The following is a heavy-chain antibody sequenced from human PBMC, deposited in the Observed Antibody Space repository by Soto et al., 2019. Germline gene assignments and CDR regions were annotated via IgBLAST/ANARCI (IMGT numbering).Heavy chain of an antibody. J-gene: IGHJ5*02. CDR1: GGSFSGYY. CDR2: INHSGST. CDR3: ASAMVNWFDP. Sequence: PSETLSLTCAVYGGSFSGYYWSWIRQPPGKGLEWIGEINHSGSTNYNPSLKSRVTISVDTSKNQFSLKLSSVTAADTAVYYCASAMVNWFDPWGQGTLVT. D-gene: IGHD5-18*01. V-gene: IGHV4-34*01.